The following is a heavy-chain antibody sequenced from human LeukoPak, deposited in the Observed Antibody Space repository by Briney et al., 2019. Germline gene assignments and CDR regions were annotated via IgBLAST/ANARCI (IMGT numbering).Heavy chain of an antibody. D-gene: IGHD2-2*01. J-gene: IGHJ4*02. V-gene: IGHV3-30-3*01. CDR2: ISYDGSKK. CDR1: GFTFSSYA. Sequence: GGSLRLSCAASGFTFSSYAMHWVRQAPGKGLEWVAVISYDGSKKYYADSVKGRFTISRDNSKNTLYLQMNSLRAEDTAVYYCARDGGRYCSSTSCPGYYFDYWGQGTLVTVSS. CDR3: ARDGGRYCSSTSCPGYYFDY.